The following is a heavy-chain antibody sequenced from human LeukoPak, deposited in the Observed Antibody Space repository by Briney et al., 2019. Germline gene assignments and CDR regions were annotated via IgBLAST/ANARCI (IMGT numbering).Heavy chain of an antibody. CDR1: GFTFSIYW. Sequence: GGSLRLSCAASGFTFSIYWMSWVRQAPGKGLEGVANIKQDGSEKYYVESVKGRFTISRDNAKNSLYLQMNSLRAEDTAVYCCAREATYGDFYYYGMDVWGQGTTVTVSS. CDR3: AREATYGDFYYYGMDV. J-gene: IGHJ6*02. CDR2: IKQDGSEK. D-gene: IGHD4-17*01. V-gene: IGHV3-7*01.